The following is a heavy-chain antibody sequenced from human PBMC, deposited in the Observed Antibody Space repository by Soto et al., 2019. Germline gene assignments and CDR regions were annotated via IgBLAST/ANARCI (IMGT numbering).Heavy chain of an antibody. V-gene: IGHV4-30-4*01. Sequence: SETLSLTCTVSGGSISSGDYYWSWIRQPPGKGLEWIGYIYYSGSTYYNPSLKSRVTISVDTSKNQFSLKLSSVTAADTAVYYCAREMAGHYYGSGSYYNFESWGQGTQVTVSS. D-gene: IGHD3-10*01. CDR3: AREMAGHYYGSGSYYNFES. CDR2: IYYSGST. J-gene: IGHJ5*01. CDR1: GGSISSGDYY.